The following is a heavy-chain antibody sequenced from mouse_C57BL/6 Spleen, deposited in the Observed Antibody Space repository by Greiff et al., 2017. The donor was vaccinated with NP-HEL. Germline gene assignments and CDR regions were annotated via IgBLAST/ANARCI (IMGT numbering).Heavy chain of an antibody. CDR3: ARRGANWGFDY. J-gene: IGHJ2*01. V-gene: IGHV5-6*02. CDR1: GFTFSSYG. Sequence: EVKLQESGGDLVKPGGSLKLSCAASGFTFSSYGMSWVRQTPDKRLEWVATISSGGSYTYYPDSVKGRFTISRDNAKNTLYLQMSSLKSEDTAMYYRARRGANWGFDYWGQGTTLTVSS. CDR2: ISSGGSYT. D-gene: IGHD4-1*01.